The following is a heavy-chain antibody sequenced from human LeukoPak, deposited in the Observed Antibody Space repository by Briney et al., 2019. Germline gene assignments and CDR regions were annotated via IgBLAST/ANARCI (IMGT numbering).Heavy chain of an antibody. J-gene: IGHJ4*02. CDR2: ISSGSSYI. Sequence: GGSLRLSCAASGFTFSSYSMTWVRQAPGKGLEWVSSISSGSSYIYYADSVKGRFTISRDNAKNSLYLQMNSLRAEDTAVYYCARDRLGATVPSVDYWGQGTLVTVSS. CDR1: GFTFSSYS. V-gene: IGHV3-21*01. CDR3: ARDRLGATVPSVDY. D-gene: IGHD1-26*01.